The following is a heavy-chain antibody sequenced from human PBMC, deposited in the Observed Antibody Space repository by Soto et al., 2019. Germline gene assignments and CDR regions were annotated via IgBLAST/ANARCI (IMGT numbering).Heavy chain of an antibody. CDR1: GYSFTSYW. V-gene: IGHV5-10-1*01. Sequence: XESLTISCKGSGYSFTSYWISLVRQMPGKGLEWMGRIDPSDSYTNYSPSFQGHVTISADKSISTAYLQWSSLKASETAMYYCARTRPYSSSWYRNYYYYYGMDVWGQGTTVTVSS. D-gene: IGHD6-13*01. CDR2: IDPSDSYT. J-gene: IGHJ6*02. CDR3: ARTRPYSSSWYRNYYYYYGMDV.